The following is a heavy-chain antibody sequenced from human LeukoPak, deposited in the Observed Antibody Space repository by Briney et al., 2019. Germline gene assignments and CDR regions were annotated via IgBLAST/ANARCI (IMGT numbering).Heavy chain of an antibody. CDR3: LTIVETTTGAFDI. J-gene: IGHJ3*02. CDR2: LNADDKTT. Sequence: GGSLRLSCAASGFTFSRYWLHWVRQPPGKGLVWLSRLNADDKTTSYADSVKGRFTTFGDDARKTLYLQMNSLSAEDTAVYYCLTIVETTTGAFDIWGQGAMVTVSS. D-gene: IGHD5-18*01. V-gene: IGHV3-74*01. CDR1: GFTFSRYW.